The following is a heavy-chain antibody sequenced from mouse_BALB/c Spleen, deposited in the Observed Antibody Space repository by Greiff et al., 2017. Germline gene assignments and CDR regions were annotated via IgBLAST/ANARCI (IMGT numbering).Heavy chain of an antibody. CDR2: ILPGSGST. CDR3: AGTTATGDY. Sequence: QVQLKQSGAELMKPGASVKISCKATGYTFSSYWISWVKQRPGHGLEWIGEILPGSGSTNYNEKFKGKATFTADTSSNTAYMQLSSLTSEDSAVYYCAGTTATGDYWGQGTTLTVSS. V-gene: IGHV1-9*01. D-gene: IGHD1-2*01. J-gene: IGHJ2*01. CDR1: GYTFSSYW.